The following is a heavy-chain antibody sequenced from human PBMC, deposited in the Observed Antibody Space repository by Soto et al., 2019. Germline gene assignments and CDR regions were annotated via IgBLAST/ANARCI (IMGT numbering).Heavy chain of an antibody. CDR2: TYYRSKWYN. CDR1: GDSVSSNSAA. Sequence: KQSPTLSLTCAISGDSVSSNSAAWNWIRQSPSRGLEWLGRTYYRSKWYNDYAVSVESRITINPDTCKNQFSLQLNSVTPEDTAVYYCARDMSTWGSGWGDDAFDIWGQGTMVTVSS. CDR3: ARDMSTWGSGWGDDAFDI. J-gene: IGHJ3*02. V-gene: IGHV6-1*01. D-gene: IGHD6-19*01.